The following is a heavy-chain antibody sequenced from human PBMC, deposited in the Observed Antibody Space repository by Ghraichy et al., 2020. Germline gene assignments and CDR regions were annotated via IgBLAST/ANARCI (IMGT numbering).Heavy chain of an antibody. J-gene: IGHJ4*02. CDR2: INSDESST. V-gene: IGHV3-74*01. Sequence: GGSLRLSCAASGFTFSNYWMHWVRQAPGKGLVWVSRINSDESSTSYADSVKGRLTISRDNAKNTLYLQMNSLRAEDTAVYYCSTGYCSGGSCPGGDRPFGYWGQGTLVTVSS. CDR3: STGYCSGGSCPGGDRPFGY. D-gene: IGHD2-15*01. CDR1: GFTFSNYW.